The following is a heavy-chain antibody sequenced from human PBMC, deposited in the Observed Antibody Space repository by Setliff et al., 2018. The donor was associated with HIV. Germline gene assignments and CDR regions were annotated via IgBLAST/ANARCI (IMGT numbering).Heavy chain of an antibody. CDR1: GGPMRSSSYY. J-gene: IGHJ2*01. V-gene: IGHV4-39*01. CDR2: IYYTGST. CDR3: ARRLAIGHWYFDI. Sequence: ETLSLTCSVSGGPMRSSSYYWGWIRQPPGKGLEWIGSIYYTGSTYSNPSLKSRLTISEDASKSQFSLTLRSVAAADTAVYYCARRLAIGHWYFDIWGRGTLVTVSS.